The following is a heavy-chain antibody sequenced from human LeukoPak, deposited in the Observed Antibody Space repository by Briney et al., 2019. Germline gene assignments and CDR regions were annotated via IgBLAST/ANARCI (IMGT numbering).Heavy chain of an antibody. V-gene: IGHV1-18*01. CDR1: GYTFTSYG. CDR2: ISAYNGNT. D-gene: IGHD2-8*01. J-gene: IGHJ4*02. CDR3: AGSLGYCTSNVCYLKY. Sequence: ASVKVSCKASGYTFTSYGLSWVRQAPGQGLEWMGWISAYNGNTNYAQKLQGRVTMTTDTSTSTAYMELRSLRSDDTAVYYCAGSLGYCTSNVCYLKYWGQGTLVTVSS.